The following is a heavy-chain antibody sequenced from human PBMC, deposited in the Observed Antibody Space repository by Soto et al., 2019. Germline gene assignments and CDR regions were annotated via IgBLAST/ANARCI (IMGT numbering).Heavy chain of an antibody. CDR1: GFPFSDYY. J-gene: IGHJ4*02. V-gene: IGHV3-11*05. CDR2: ITNSGSYT. D-gene: IGHD5-12*01. CDR3: ATNVGYSGFEGPEY. Sequence: QVQLVESGGGLVKPGGSLRLSCEASGFPFSDYYMSWIRQAPGKGLEWVSYITNSGSYTNFADSVKGRFTLSRDNAKNSMYLQMNSLSVEDTAVYYCATNVGYSGFEGPEYWGQGTLVTVSS.